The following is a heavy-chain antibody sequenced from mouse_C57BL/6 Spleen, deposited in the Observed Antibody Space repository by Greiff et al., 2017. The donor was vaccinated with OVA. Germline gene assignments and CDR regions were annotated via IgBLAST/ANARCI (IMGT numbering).Heavy chain of an antibody. D-gene: IGHD1-1*01. V-gene: IGHV1-55*01. CDR2: IYPGSGST. Sequence: VQLQQPGAELVKPGASVKMSCKASGYTFTSYWITWVKQRPGQGLEWIGDIYPGSGSTNYNEKFKSKATLTVDTSSSTAYMQLSSLTSEDSAVYYCASPDNYGSSHSFYAMDDWGQGTSVTVSS. CDR3: ASPDNYGSSHSFYAMDD. J-gene: IGHJ4*01. CDR1: GYTFTSYW.